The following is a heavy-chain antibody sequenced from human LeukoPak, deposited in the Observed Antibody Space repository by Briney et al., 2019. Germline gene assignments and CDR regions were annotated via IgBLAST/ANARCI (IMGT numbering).Heavy chain of an antibody. V-gene: IGHV4-34*01. CDR1: GGSFSGYY. Sequence: SETLSLTCAVYGGSFSGYYWSWIRQPPGKGPEWIGEINHSGSTNYNPSLKSRDTISVDTSKNQFSLKLSSVTAADTAVYYCARSNQWLVRNLDYWGQGTLVTVSS. J-gene: IGHJ4*02. CDR2: INHSGST. CDR3: ARSNQWLVRNLDY. D-gene: IGHD6-19*01.